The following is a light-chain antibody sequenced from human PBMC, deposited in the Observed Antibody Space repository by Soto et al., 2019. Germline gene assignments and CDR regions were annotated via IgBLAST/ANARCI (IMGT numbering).Light chain of an antibody. J-gene: IGLJ1*01. CDR1: SSDIGGYNY. CDR2: EVS. Sequence: CALAQPPSAYGSPGQGVAISCTGTSSDIGGYNYVSWYQQHPGKAPKLMIFEVSKRPSGVPDRFSGSKSGNTASLTVSGLQAEDEADYYCSSFAGSNNFGVFGTGTKVTVL. V-gene: IGLV2-8*01. CDR3: SSFAGSNNFGV.